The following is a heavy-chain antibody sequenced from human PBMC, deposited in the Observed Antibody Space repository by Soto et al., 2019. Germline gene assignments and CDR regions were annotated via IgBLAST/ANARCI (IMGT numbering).Heavy chain of an antibody. Sequence: EVQLLESGGGLVQPGGSLRLSCAASGFTFSSYAMSWVRQAPGKGLEWVSAISGSGGSTYYADSVKGRFTISRDNSKNTLHLQMNSLRAEDTAVYYCAKDSAPYKIYDYVWGSYHTYFDFWGQGTLGTGSS. CDR2: ISGSGGST. CDR3: AKDSAPYKIYDYVWGSYHTYFDF. J-gene: IGHJ4*02. V-gene: IGHV3-23*01. D-gene: IGHD3-16*02. CDR1: GFTFSSYA.